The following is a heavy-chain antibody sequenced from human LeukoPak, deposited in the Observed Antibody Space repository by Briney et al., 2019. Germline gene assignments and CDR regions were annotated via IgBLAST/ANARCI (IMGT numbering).Heavy chain of an antibody. CDR1: GGSVSTNSDA. J-gene: IGHJ4*02. Sequence: SQTLSLTCAISGGSVSTNSDAWNWIRQSPSRGLEWLGRTYYGSKWYNEYAVSVRSRITIDADTSKNQFSVHLNSVTPEDTAVYYCARELWGFDYWGQGTLVTVSS. D-gene: IGHD7-27*01. V-gene: IGHV6-1*01. CDR2: TYYGSKWYN. CDR3: ARELWGFDY.